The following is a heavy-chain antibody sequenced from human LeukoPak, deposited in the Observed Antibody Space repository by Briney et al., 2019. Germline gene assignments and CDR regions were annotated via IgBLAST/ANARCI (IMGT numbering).Heavy chain of an antibody. CDR2: ISAYNGNT. CDR1: GYTFTSYG. D-gene: IGHD4-17*01. V-gene: IGHV1-18*01. Sequence: APVKVSCKASGYTFTSYGISWVRQAPGQGLEWMGWISAYNGNTDYAQKLQGRVTMTTDTSTSTAYMELRSLRSDDTAVYYCARVTQTDYDFDYWGQGTLVTVSS. CDR3: ARVTQTDYDFDY. J-gene: IGHJ4*02.